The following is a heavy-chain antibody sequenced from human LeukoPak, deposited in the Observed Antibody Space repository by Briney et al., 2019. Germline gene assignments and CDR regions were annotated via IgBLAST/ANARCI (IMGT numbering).Heavy chain of an antibody. V-gene: IGHV3-21*01. CDR3: ARDLSGTDYGTWFDP. Sequence: GGSLRLSCEASGFTFRSYTMNWVRQPPGKGLEWVSSISNTGNHIYYADSVRGRFTISRDNAKNSLFLQMNSLRGEDTGVYFCARDLSGTDYGTWFDPWGQGVLVTVSS. D-gene: IGHD3-10*01. CDR1: GFTFRSYT. CDR2: ISNTGNHI. J-gene: IGHJ5*02.